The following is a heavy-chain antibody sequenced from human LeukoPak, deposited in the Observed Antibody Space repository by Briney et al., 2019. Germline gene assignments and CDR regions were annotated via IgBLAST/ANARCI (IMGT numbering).Heavy chain of an antibody. V-gene: IGHV3-23*01. Sequence: GGSLRLSCAASGFTFSSYAMSWVRQAPGKGLEWVSGISGSGGSTYYAGSVKGRFTISRDNSRNTLYLQMNSLRAEDTALYYCAKGRPSYYDTIGFSDYWGQGTLVTVSS. CDR1: GFTFSSYA. D-gene: IGHD3-22*01. CDR2: ISGSGGST. J-gene: IGHJ4*02. CDR3: AKGRPSYYDTIGFSDY.